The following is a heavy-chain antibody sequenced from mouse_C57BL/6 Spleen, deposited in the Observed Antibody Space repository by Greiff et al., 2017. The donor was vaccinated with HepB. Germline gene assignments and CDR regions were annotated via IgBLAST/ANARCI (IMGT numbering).Heavy chain of an antibody. CDR1: GYTFTSHW. D-gene: IGHD1-1*01. Sequence: VKLQQPGAELVKPGASVKMSCKASGYTFTSHWITWVKQRPGQGLEWIGDIYPGSGSTNYNEKFKSKATLTVDTSSSTAYMQLSSLTSEDSAVYYCARPYGSSPFDYWGQGTTLTVSS. CDR3: ARPYGSSPFDY. CDR2: IYPGSGST. J-gene: IGHJ2*01. V-gene: IGHV1-55*01.